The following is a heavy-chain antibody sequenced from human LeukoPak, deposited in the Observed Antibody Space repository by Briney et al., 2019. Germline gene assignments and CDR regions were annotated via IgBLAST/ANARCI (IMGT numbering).Heavy chain of an antibody. Sequence: SETLSLTCIVSGVSFSSSGCYWGWIRQPPGKGLEWIGSIFYTGNTYYNPSLKSRVTISADTSKNQFSLKLSSVTAADTAVYYCARSEVFFDYWGQGTLVTVSS. V-gene: IGHV4-39*01. D-gene: IGHD1-14*01. CDR1: GVSFSSSGCY. CDR2: IFYTGNT. CDR3: ARSEVFFDY. J-gene: IGHJ4*02.